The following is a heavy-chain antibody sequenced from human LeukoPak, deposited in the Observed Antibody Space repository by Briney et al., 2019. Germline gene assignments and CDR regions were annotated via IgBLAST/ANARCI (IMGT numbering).Heavy chain of an antibody. D-gene: IGHD6-19*01. J-gene: IGHJ3*02. V-gene: IGHV1-18*01. CDR2: ISAYNGNT. CDR3: ARDHSSGWYVGAFDI. Sequence: GASVKVSCKASGGTFTSYGISWVRQAPGQGLEWMGWISAYNGNTNYAQKLQGRVTMTTDTSTSTAYMELRSLRSDDTAVYYCARDHSSGWYVGAFDIWGQGTMVTVSS. CDR1: GGTFTSYG.